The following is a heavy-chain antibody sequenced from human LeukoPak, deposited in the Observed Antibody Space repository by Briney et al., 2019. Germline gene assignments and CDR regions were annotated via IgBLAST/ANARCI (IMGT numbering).Heavy chain of an antibody. CDR3: AKDVDYAPDYYYMDV. CDR1: XYG. Sequence: XYGMHWVRQAPGKGLEWVAVISYDGSNKYYADSVKGRFTISRDNSKNTLYLQMNSLRAEDTAVYYCAKDVDYAPDYYYMDVWGKGTTVTVSS. CDR2: ISYDGSNK. V-gene: IGHV3-30*18. D-gene: IGHD4/OR15-4a*01. J-gene: IGHJ6*03.